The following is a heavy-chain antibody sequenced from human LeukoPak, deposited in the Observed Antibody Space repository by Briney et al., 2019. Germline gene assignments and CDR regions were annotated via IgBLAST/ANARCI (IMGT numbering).Heavy chain of an antibody. Sequence: SETLSLTCTASGGSISTYYWSWIRQPPGKGLEWIGYIYYSGSTNYNASLKSRVTISVDTSKNQFSLKLSSVTAADTAVYYCARHRYSSSSLNWFDPWGQGTLVTVSS. CDR3: ARHRYSSSSLNWFDP. J-gene: IGHJ5*02. CDR1: GGSISTYY. CDR2: IYYSGST. D-gene: IGHD6-6*01. V-gene: IGHV4-59*08.